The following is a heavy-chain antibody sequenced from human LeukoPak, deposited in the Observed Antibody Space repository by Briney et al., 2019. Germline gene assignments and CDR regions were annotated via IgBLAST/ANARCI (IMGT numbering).Heavy chain of an antibody. CDR2: ISGSGGST. D-gene: IGHD1-26*01. J-gene: IGHJ4*02. CDR3: AKGNGFIVGATTFDY. V-gene: IGHV3-23*01. CDR1: GFTSDDYA. Sequence: GGSLRLSCAASGFTSDDYAMHWVRQAPGKGLEWVSAISGSGGSTYYADSVKGRFTISRDNSKNTLYLQMNSLRAEDTAVYYCAKGNGFIVGATTFDYWGQGTLVTVSS.